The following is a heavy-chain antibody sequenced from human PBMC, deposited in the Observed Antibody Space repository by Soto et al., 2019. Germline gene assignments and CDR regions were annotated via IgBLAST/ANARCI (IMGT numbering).Heavy chain of an antibody. CDR1: GGSFGGYY. CDR2: INHSGST. CDR3: AKGPPILGVVTPPYYPMDA. V-gene: IGHV4-34*01. Sequence: SETLSLTCAVHGGSFGGYYWSWIRQPPGKGLEWIGEINHSGSTNYNPSLKSRVTISVDTSKNQFSLKLSSVTAADTAVYYCAKGPPILGVVTPPYYPMDAWGKGTTVT. J-gene: IGHJ6*03. D-gene: IGHD3-3*01.